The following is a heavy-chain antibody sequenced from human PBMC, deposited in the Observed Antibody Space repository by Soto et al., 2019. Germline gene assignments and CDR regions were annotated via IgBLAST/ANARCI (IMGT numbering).Heavy chain of an antibody. V-gene: IGHV3-48*01. CDR2: ISSSSSTI. CDR3: VRDDIGLGIDY. D-gene: IGHD1-26*01. CDR1: GVTFRIYG. J-gene: IGHJ4*02. Sequence: PGWFLELSCAACGVTFRIYGMNWVRKAPGKGREWVSYISSSSSTIYYADSVKGRFAISRGNAKNSLYLQMNSLRAEDTAVYYCVRDDIGLGIDYWGLGTLVTVS.